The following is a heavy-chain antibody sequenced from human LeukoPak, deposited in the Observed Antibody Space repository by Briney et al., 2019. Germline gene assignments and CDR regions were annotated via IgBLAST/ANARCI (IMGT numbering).Heavy chain of an antibody. J-gene: IGHJ4*02. Sequence: GGSLRLSCAASGFTFRTDAMRWVRQAPGKGLERVSDIRDNGGDIYYADSLKGRFTISRDNSKNMVYLQMNSLRAEDTATYYCAKEYHDILTGYQTTFDYWGQGTPVTVSS. D-gene: IGHD3-9*01. CDR2: IRDNGGDI. V-gene: IGHV3-23*01. CDR3: AKEYHDILTGYQTTFDY. CDR1: GFTFRTDA.